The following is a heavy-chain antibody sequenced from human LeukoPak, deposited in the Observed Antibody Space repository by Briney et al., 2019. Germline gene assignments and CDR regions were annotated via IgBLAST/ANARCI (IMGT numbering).Heavy chain of an antibody. CDR1: GFTVSSNY. V-gene: IGHV3-66*02. J-gene: IGHJ4*02. CDR2: IYSSGST. D-gene: IGHD3-3*01. CDR3: ACYDFWSGYRYY. Sequence: PGGSLRLSCAASGFTVSSNYMSWVRQVPGKGLEWVSVIYSSGSTYYADSVKGRFTISRDNSKNTLYLQMNSLRAEDTAVYYCACYDFWSGYRYYWGQGTLVTVSS.